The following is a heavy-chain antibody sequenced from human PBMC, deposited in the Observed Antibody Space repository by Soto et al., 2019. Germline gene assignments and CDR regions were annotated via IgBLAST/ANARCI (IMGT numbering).Heavy chain of an antibody. CDR1: GASMSGYY. Sequence: QVQLQESGPGLVKPSETLSLTCTVAGASMSGYYWTWVRQPPGKGLEWIGNMFYSGTTNYNPSLRSRVTLSLDTSVNQFSLRLSSVTAADTAVYYCARPNMWYGKILQWGRGTLVTVSS. CDR2: MFYSGTT. J-gene: IGHJ1*01. V-gene: IGHV4-59*01. D-gene: IGHD2-15*01. CDR3: ARPNMWYGKILQ.